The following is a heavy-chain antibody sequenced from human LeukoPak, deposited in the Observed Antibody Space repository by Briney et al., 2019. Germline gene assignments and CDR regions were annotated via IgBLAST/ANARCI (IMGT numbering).Heavy chain of an antibody. CDR3: ARRVTGRGTYYFDY. D-gene: IGHD3-16*01. CDR1: GGSISTYY. J-gene: IGHJ4*02. CDR2: IYYSGST. V-gene: IGHV4-59*08. Sequence: SETLSLTCTVSGGSISTYYWTWIRQPPGKGLEWIGYIYYSGSTNYNPAHKSRVTISLDTSKNQFSLKLNSVTAADTAVYYCARRVTGRGTYYFDYWGQGTLVTVSS.